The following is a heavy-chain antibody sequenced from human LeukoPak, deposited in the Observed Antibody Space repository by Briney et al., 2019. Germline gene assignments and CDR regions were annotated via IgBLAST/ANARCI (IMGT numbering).Heavy chain of an antibody. CDR2: ISYDGSNK. J-gene: IGHJ4*02. CDR3: ARSIVVVVAAIYYFDY. CDR1: GFTFSSYA. V-gene: IGHV3-30-3*01. D-gene: IGHD2-15*01. Sequence: PGRSLRLSCAASGFTFSSYAMHWVRQAPGKGLEWVAVISYDGSNKYYADSVKGRFTISRDNSKNTLYLQMNSLRAEDTAVYYCARSIVVVVAAIYYFDYWGQGTLVTVSS.